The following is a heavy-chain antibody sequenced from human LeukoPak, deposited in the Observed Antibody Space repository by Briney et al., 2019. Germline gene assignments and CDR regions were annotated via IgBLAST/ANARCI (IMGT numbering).Heavy chain of an antibody. CDR3: ARADYGGNLFFDY. CDR2: IKQDGSEI. J-gene: IGHJ4*02. D-gene: IGHD4-23*01. V-gene: IGHV3-7*04. CDR1: GFTLSSYW. Sequence: GSLRLSCAASGFTLSSYWMCWVRQAPGKGLEWVANIKQDGSEINYVDSVKGRFTISRDNAKNSMLLQMNSLRAEDTAVYYCARADYGGNLFFDYWGQGALVTVSS.